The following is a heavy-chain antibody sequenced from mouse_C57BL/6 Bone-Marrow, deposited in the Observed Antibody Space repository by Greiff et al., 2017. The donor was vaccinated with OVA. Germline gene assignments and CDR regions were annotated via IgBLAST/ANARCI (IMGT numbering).Heavy chain of an antibody. CDR3: ARPNLLLRYSYYFDY. CDR2: INSDGGST. CDR1: EYEFPSHD. Sequence: EVKVVESGGGLVQPGESLKLSCESNEYEFPSHDMSWVRKTPEKRLELVAAINSDGGSTYYPDTMERRFIISRDNTKKTLYLQMSSLRSEDTALYYCARPNLLLRYSYYFDYWGQGTTLTVSS. D-gene: IGHD1-1*01. V-gene: IGHV5-2*01. J-gene: IGHJ2*01.